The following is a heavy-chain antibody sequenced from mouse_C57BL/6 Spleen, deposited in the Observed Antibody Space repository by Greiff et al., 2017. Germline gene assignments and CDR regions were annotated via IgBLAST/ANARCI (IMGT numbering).Heavy chain of an antibody. CDR1: GYAFSSSW. CDR2: IYPGDGDT. Sequence: VQLQQSGPELVKPGASVKISCKASGYAFSSSWMNWVKQRPGKGLEWIGRIYPGDGDTNYNGKFKGKATLTADKSSSTAYMQLSSLTSEDSAVYFCARSDLSYYYAMDYWGQGTSVTVSS. CDR3: ARSDLSYYYAMDY. J-gene: IGHJ4*01. V-gene: IGHV1-82*01.